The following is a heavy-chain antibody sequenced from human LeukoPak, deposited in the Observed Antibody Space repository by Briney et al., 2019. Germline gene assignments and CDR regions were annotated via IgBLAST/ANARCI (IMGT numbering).Heavy chain of an antibody. CDR3: ARLNVDSSSWLDY. V-gene: IGHV4-39*07. J-gene: IGHJ4*02. D-gene: IGHD6-13*01. Sequence: SETLSLTCTVSGGSISSSSYYWGWIRQPPGKGLEWIGSIYYSGSTYYNPSLKSRVTISVDTSKNQFSLKLSSVTAADTAVYYCARLNVDSSSWLDYWGQGTLVTVSS. CDR2: IYYSGST. CDR1: GGSISSSSYY.